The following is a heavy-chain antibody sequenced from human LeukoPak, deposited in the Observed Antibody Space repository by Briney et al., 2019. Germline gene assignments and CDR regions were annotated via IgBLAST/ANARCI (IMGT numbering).Heavy chain of an antibody. Sequence: PGGSLRLSCAASGFTFSSYDMHWVRQATGKGLEWVSAIGTAGDTYYPGSVKGRFTISRENAKNSLYLQMNSLRAGDTAVYYCARDRGSGYYDYWGQGALVTVSP. CDR1: GFTFSSYD. V-gene: IGHV3-13*01. J-gene: IGHJ4*02. D-gene: IGHD3-22*01. CDR2: IGTAGDT. CDR3: ARDRGSGYYDY.